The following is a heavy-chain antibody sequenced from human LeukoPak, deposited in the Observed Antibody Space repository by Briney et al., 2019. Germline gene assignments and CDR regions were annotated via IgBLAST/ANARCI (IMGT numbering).Heavy chain of an antibody. CDR2: IYHSGST. CDR3: ARLFSPYYYGSGSYYNGGYDY. V-gene: IGHV4-4*02. D-gene: IGHD3-10*01. J-gene: IGHJ4*02. CDR1: GGSISSSNW. Sequence: SGTLSLTCAVSGGSISSSNWWSWVRQPPGKGLEWIGEIYHSGSTNYSPSLKSRVTISVDKSKSQFSLKPSSVTAADTAVYYCARLFSPYYYGSGSYYNGGYDYWGQGTLVTVSS.